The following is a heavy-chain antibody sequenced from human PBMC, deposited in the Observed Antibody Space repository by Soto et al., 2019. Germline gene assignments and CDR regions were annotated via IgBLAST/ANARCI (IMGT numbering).Heavy chain of an antibody. D-gene: IGHD4-17*01. Sequence: GGSLRLSCAASGFTFTRYAMSWVRQAPGKGLEWVSGVGATGSNIHYADSVRGRFTISRDISKNTLYLQMNSLRVDDTAVYYCAKDPIGDYIGGFDMLGKGTMVPVSS. CDR3: AKDPIGDYIGGFDM. CDR2: VGATGSNI. J-gene: IGHJ3*02. CDR1: GFTFTRYA. V-gene: IGHV3-23*01.